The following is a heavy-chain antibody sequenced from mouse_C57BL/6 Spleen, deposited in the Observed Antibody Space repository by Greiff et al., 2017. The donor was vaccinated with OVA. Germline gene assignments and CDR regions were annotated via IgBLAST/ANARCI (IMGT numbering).Heavy chain of an antibody. Sequence: EVQRVESGAELVRPGASVKLSCTASGFNIKDDYMHWVKQRPEQGLEWIGWIDPENGDTEYASKFQGKATITADTSSNTAYLQLSSLTSEDTAVYYCMDGNYPDYWGQGTTLTVSS. D-gene: IGHD2-1*01. J-gene: IGHJ2*01. CDR1: GFNIKDDY. CDR2: IDPENGDT. CDR3: MDGNYPDY. V-gene: IGHV14-4*01.